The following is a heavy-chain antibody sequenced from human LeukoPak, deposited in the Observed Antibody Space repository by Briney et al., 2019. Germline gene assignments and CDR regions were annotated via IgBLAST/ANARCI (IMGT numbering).Heavy chain of an antibody. CDR1: GYDFTTYW. J-gene: IGHJ3*02. Sequence: AESLKISCKGSGYDFTTYWIGWVRHMPGQGLEWMGIIYPGDSDTRNSPSFQRQVTISADKSISTVYLQWSSLKASDTAMYYCARDGPVPATADAFDIWGQGTMVTVSS. CDR2: IYPGDSDT. V-gene: IGHV5-51*01. D-gene: IGHD2-2*01. CDR3: ARDGPVPATADAFDI.